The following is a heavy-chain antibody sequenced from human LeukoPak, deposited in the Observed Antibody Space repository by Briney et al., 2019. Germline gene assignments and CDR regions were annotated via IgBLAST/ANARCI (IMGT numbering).Heavy chain of an antibody. D-gene: IGHD2-15*01. CDR1: GFTFSSYE. Sequence: GGSLRLSCAASGFTFSSYEMNWVRQAPGKGLEWVSYISSSGSTIYYADSVKGRFTISRDNAKNSLYLQMNSLRAEGTAVYYCASFFRGYSHYYYGMDVWGQGTTVTVSS. V-gene: IGHV3-48*03. CDR2: ISSSGSTI. J-gene: IGHJ6*02. CDR3: ASFFRGYSHYYYGMDV.